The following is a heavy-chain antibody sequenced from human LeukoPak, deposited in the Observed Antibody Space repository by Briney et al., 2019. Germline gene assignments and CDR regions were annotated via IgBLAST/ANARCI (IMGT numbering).Heavy chain of an antibody. CDR3: GYCSSASCLSYGLDV. J-gene: IGHJ6*02. D-gene: IGHD2-2*01. CDR1: GFTFSSYA. Sequence: GGSLRLSCAASGFTFSSYAMSWVRQAPGKGLEWVSAISGSGGSTYYADSVKGRFTISRDNSKNTLYLQMNSLRADDTAVYYCGYCSSASCLSYGLDVWGQGTTVTVSS. V-gene: IGHV3-23*01. CDR2: ISGSGGST.